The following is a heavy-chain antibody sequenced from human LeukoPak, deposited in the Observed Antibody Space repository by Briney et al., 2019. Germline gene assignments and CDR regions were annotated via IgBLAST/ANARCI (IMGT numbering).Heavy chain of an antibody. CDR2: ISYDGSNK. CDR1: GFTFSSYG. J-gene: IGHJ6*02. CDR3: AKDRLPVPPF. D-gene: IGHD2-2*01. V-gene: IGHV3-30*18. Sequence: GGSLGLSCAASGFTFSSYGMHWVRQAPGKGLEWVAVISYDGSNKYYADSVKGRFTISRDNSKNTLYLQMNSLRAEDTAVYYCAKDRLPVPPFWGQGTTVTVSS.